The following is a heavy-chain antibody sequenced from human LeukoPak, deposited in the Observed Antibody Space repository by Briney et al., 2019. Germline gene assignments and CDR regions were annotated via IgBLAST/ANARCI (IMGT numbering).Heavy chain of an antibody. CDR2: IYHSGST. CDR1: GYSISSGYY. V-gene: IGHV4-38-2*02. J-gene: IGHJ5*02. D-gene: IGHD3-22*01. Sequence: SETLSLTCAVSGYSISSGYYWGWIRQPPGKGLEWIRSIYHSGSTYYNPSLKSRVTISVDTSKNQFSLKLSSVTAADTAVYYCARDIRALNYYDSSGGVDPWGQGTLVTVSS. CDR3: ARDIRALNYYDSSGGVDP.